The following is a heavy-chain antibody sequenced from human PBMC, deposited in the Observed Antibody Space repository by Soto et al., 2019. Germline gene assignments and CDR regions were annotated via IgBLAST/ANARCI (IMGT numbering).Heavy chain of an antibody. D-gene: IGHD6-25*01. CDR2: IHHSGGI. CDR1: GDSMSSADW. V-gene: IGHV4-4*02. Sequence: QVQLQESGPGLVKPSGTLSLTCAVSGDSMSSADWWSWVRQPPGKGLEWIGEIHHSGGINYHPSLRSRVTISVDMSKNQFSLNLSSVTAADTAVYFCVCNGYYSLDLWGQGTLVIVSP. CDR3: VCNGYYSLDL. J-gene: IGHJ5*02.